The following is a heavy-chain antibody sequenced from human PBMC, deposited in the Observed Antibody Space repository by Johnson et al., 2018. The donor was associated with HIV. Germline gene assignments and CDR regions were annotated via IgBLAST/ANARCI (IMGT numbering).Heavy chain of an antibody. CDR1: EFSVSGNY. CDR3: ARESRGVVVVTQGAFDI. V-gene: IGHV3-66*02. J-gene: IGHJ3*02. Sequence: VQLVESGGGLVRPGGSLRLSCAASEFSVSGNYMTWVHQAPGKGLEWVSVIHGGGSIYYEDSVKGRVTISRDTAKNTLYLQMNSLRAEDTAVYYCARESRGVVVVTQGAFDIWGQGTMVTVSS. CDR2: IHGGGSI. D-gene: IGHD2-15*01.